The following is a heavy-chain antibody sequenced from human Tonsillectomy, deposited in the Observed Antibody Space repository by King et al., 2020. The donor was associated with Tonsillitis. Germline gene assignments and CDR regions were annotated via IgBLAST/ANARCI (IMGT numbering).Heavy chain of an antibody. V-gene: IGHV3-33*01. CDR1: GFTFSSYG. Sequence: VQLVESGGGVVQPGRSLRLSFAASGFTFSSYGMHWVRQAPGKGLEWVAVIWYDGSNKYYADSVKGRFTISRDNSKNTLYLQMNSMRAEDTAVYYCARAPKLKYYYDSSGYYPYFDYWGQGTLVTVSS. CDR3: ARAPKLKYYYDSSGYYPYFDY. CDR2: IWYDGSNK. J-gene: IGHJ4*02. D-gene: IGHD3-22*01.